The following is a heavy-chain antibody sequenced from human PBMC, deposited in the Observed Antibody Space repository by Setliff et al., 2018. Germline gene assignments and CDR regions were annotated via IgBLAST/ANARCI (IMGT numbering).Heavy chain of an antibody. CDR1: GDSMYGYY. Sequence: SETLSLTCNVSGDSMYGYYWSWIRQPPGKGLEWIGYIYKSGTTKYNPSLGSRISMSVDTSKNQFSLNLNYVTTADTAVYYCARDQFSSGWYGAPESYFDRWGQGVLVTVS. CDR3: ARDQFSSGWYGAPESYFDR. V-gene: IGHV4-59*01. D-gene: IGHD6-19*01. J-gene: IGHJ4*02. CDR2: IYKSGTT.